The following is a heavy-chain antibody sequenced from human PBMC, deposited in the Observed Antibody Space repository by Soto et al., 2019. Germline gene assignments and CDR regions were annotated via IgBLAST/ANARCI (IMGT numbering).Heavy chain of an antibody. Sequence: GGSLRLPCGASGFTFSSYAMSWVRQAPGKGLEWVSAFSGSGGSTYYADSVKGRFTISRDNSKNTLYLQMNSLRAEDTAVYYCAKLWAAAGMDFDPWGQGTLVTVSS. V-gene: IGHV3-23*01. CDR2: FSGSGGST. J-gene: IGHJ5*02. D-gene: IGHD6-13*01. CDR1: GFTFSSYA. CDR3: AKLWAAAGMDFDP.